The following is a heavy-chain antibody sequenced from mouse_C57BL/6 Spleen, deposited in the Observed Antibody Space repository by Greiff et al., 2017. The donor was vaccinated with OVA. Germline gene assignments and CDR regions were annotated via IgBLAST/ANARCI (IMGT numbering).Heavy chain of an antibody. D-gene: IGHD1-1*01. J-gene: IGHJ2*01. CDR3: AREGDGSGYDYYDY. V-gene: IGHV5-4*01. CDR2: ISDGGSYT. Sequence: EVQLQEPGGGLVKPGGSLKLSCAASGFTFSSYAMSWVRQTPEQRLEWVATISDGGSYTYYPDNVKGRYTISRDNAKNNLYLQMSHLKSEDTAMYYCAREGDGSGYDYYDYWGQGTTLTVSS. CDR1: GFTFSSYA.